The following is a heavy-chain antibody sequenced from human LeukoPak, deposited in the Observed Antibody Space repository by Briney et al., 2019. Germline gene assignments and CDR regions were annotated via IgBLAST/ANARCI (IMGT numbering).Heavy chain of an antibody. V-gene: IGHV4-59*01. CDR3: ARDTGMWSNYYYLDV. D-gene: IGHD2-21*01. Sequence: PSDTLSLTCTVSGGSISGYFWSWIRQPPGKGLEWIGKVYYNGDTSYTPSLKSRVTISMDTSNNEVSLSLSSVTAADTAIYYCARDTGMWSNYYYLDVWGEGTTVTVSS. CDR1: GGSISGYF. CDR2: VYYNGDT. J-gene: IGHJ6*03.